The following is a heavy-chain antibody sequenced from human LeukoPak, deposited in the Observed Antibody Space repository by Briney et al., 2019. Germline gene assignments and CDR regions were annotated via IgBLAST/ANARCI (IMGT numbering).Heavy chain of an antibody. Sequence: PGGSLRLSCAASGFTFSNYAMHWVRQAPGKGLEWVSAISGSGGSTYYADSVKGRFTISRDNSKNTLYLQMNSLRAEDTAVYYCAKGKSSWPDAFDIWGQGTMVTVSS. J-gene: IGHJ3*02. CDR2: ISGSGGST. V-gene: IGHV3-23*01. CDR1: GFTFSNYA. CDR3: AKGKSSWPDAFDI. D-gene: IGHD2-15*01.